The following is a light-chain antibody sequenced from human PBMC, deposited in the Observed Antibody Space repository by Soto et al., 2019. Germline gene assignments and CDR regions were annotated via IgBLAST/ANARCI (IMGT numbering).Light chain of an antibody. J-gene: IGLJ2*01. CDR3: SAYAGSSTL. V-gene: IGLV2-8*01. Sequence: QSALTQPPSASGSPGQSVTISCTGTSSDVGGYNYVSWYQQHPGKAPKLMIYEVTKRPSGVPDRFSGSKSGNTASLTVSGLQAEDEADYYRSAYAGSSTLFGGGTKVTVL. CDR1: SSDVGGYNY. CDR2: EVT.